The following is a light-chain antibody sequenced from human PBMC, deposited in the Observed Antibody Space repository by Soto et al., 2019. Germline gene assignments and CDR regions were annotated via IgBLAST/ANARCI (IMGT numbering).Light chain of an antibody. CDR3: ATCDSSLSSGV. J-gene: IGLJ2*01. Sequence: QSVLTQPPSVSAAPGQKVTISCSGRSSNIGKNYVSWYQQLPGTAPKLLIYDNNNRPSGIPDRFSGAKSGTSATLGITGLQTGDEADYYCATCDSSLSSGVFGGGTTLTVL. CDR1: SSNIGKNY. V-gene: IGLV1-51*01. CDR2: DNN.